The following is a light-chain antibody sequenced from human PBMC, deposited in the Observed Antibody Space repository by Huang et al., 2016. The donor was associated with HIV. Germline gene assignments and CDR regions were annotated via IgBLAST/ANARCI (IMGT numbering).Light chain of an antibody. J-gene: IGKJ2*01. CDR3: QQFYNMPYT. CDR1: RSLLFASISKNF. CDR2: MAS. Sequence: DILLTQSPDSLAVPLGERATLTCRSSRSLLFASISKNFLAWYQQKPGQSPKVLMYMASVRESGVPERFTGSGSGTEFTLTIASLQAEDVAVYYCQQFYNMPYTFGRGTRLEI. V-gene: IGKV4-1*01.